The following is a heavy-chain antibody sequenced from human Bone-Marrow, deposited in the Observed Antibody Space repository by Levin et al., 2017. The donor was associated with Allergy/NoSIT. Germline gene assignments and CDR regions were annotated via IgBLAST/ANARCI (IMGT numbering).Heavy chain of an antibody. CDR2: VFYSGTT. D-gene: IGHD2-15*01. J-gene: IGHJ5*02. Sequence: PSETLSLTCTVSGGSISSASDQWAWIRQAPGKGLEWIGSVFYSGTTYYNPSLKSRVTISVETSKNQFSLKLSSVTAADTAVYYCAKHPLIYGSGGSCYAVEFRLDPWGQGTLVTVSS. CDR1: GGSISSASDQ. V-gene: IGHV4-39*01. CDR3: AKHPLIYGSGGSCYAVEFRLDP.